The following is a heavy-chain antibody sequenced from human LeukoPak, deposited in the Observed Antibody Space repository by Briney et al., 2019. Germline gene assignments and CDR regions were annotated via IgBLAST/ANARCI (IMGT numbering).Heavy chain of an antibody. CDR1: SGSVSNYY. Sequence: SETLSLTCTVSSGSVSNYYWSWIRQPPGKGLEWIGYIYYSGSTYYNPSLKSRVTISVDRSKNQFSLKLSSVTAADTAVYYCARDSSSPHFDYWGQGTLVTVSS. CDR2: IYYSGST. D-gene: IGHD6-6*01. V-gene: IGHV4-59*02. J-gene: IGHJ4*02. CDR3: ARDSSSPHFDY.